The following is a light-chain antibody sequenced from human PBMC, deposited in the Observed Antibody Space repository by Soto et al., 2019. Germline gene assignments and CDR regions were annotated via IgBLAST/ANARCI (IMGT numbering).Light chain of an antibody. CDR3: QQYGSSRT. J-gene: IGKJ1*01. Sequence: EIVLTQSPGTLSLSPGERATLSCRASQSLSSSYLAWYQQKPGQAPRLLIYGASSRATGIPDRFSGSGSGTDFTLIISRLEPEDFAVYYCQQYGSSRTFGQGTQVDIK. CDR2: GAS. V-gene: IGKV3-20*01. CDR1: QSLSSSY.